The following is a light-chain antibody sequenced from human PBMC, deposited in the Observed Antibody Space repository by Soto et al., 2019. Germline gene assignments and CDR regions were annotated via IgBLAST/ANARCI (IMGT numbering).Light chain of an antibody. CDR1: QSISNW. Sequence: DIQMTQSPSTLSASIRDRVTITCRASQSISNWVAWYQQKPGKAPKLLIYDASNLESGVPSRFSGGGSGTEFSLTISSLQPDDFATYYCQQYNYFWAFGQGTKVDIK. V-gene: IGKV1-5*01. J-gene: IGKJ1*01. CDR2: DAS. CDR3: QQYNYFWA.